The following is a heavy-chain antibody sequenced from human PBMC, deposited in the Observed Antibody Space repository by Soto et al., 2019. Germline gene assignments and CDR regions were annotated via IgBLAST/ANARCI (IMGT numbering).Heavy chain of an antibody. V-gene: IGHV4-30-2*01. CDR1: GGSISSGGYS. J-gene: IGHJ3*02. D-gene: IGHD2-2*01. Sequence: SETLSLTCAVSGGSISSGGYSWSWIRQPPGKGLEWIGYIYHSGSTYYNPSLKSRVTISVDRSKNQFSLKLSSVTAADTAVYYCARNHRYCSSTSCPRLDAFDIWGQGTMVTVSS. CDR3: ARNHRYCSSTSCPRLDAFDI. CDR2: IYHSGST.